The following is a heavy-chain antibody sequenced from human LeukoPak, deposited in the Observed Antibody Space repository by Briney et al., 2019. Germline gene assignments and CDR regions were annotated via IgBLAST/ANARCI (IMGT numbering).Heavy chain of an antibody. J-gene: IGHJ6*02. Sequence: PSETLSLTCTVSGSSISPYHWSWIRQPPGKGLEWIAQIYYTGRADYNPSLKSRVTISVDTSNNHVSLKVSSVTAADTAVYYCARHSRYYYYGKDVWGQGTTVTVSS. CDR1: GSSISPYH. CDR2: IYYTGRA. CDR3: ARHSRYYYYGKDV. V-gene: IGHV4-59*08.